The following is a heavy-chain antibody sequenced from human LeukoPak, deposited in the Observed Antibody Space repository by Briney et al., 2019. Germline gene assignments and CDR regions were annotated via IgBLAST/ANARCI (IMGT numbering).Heavy chain of an antibody. Sequence: GGSLRLSCAASGFTFSDYYMSWIRQAPGKGLEWVSVIYSDDTTYYADSVKGRFTISRDNSKNTLYLQMSSLRPEDTAVYYCARGLNYHDWEFPDLFDIWGQGTMVTVSS. CDR2: IYSDDTT. CDR1: GFTFSDYY. J-gene: IGHJ3*02. CDR3: ARGLNYHDWEFPDLFDI. V-gene: IGHV3-53*01. D-gene: IGHD3-22*01.